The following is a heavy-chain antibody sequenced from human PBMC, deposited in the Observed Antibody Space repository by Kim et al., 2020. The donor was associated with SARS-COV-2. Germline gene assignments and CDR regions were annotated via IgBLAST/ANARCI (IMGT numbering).Heavy chain of an antibody. J-gene: IGHJ4*02. CDR3: AKIYGSGSYFLDY. Sequence: GGSLRLSCAASGFTFSSYGMHWVRQAPGKGLEWVAVISYDGSNKYYADSVKGRFTISRDNSKNTLYLQMNSLRAEDTAVYYCAKIYGSGSYFLDYWGQGTLVTVSS. D-gene: IGHD3-10*01. CDR1: GFTFSSYG. V-gene: IGHV3-30*18. CDR2: ISYDGSNK.